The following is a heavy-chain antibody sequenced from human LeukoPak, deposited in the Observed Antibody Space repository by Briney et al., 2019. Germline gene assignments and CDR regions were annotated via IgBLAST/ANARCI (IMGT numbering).Heavy chain of an antibody. Sequence: GGSLRLSCAASGFTFSSYGMHWVRQAPGKGLEWVAVISYDGSNKYYADSVKGRFTISRDNSKNTLYLQMNSLRAEDTAVYYCAKGGSGWSEDYWGQGTLVTVSS. CDR3: AKGGSGWSEDY. D-gene: IGHD6-19*01. V-gene: IGHV3-30*18. CDR2: ISYDGSNK. CDR1: GFTFSSYG. J-gene: IGHJ4*02.